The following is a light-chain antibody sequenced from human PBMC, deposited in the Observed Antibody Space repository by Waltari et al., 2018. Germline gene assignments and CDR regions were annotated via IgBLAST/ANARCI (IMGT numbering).Light chain of an antibody. Sequence: QSALTQPASVSGSPGQSITISCTGTSSDVVFYHPVSWYQQHPDKAPKLMVYEVIERPSGVSTRCSGAKSGNTASLTISGLQAEDEADYYCCSYAGRNIWVFGGGTKVTVL. V-gene: IGLV2-23*02. CDR3: CSYAGRNIWV. J-gene: IGLJ3*02. CDR1: SSDVVFYHP. CDR2: EVI.